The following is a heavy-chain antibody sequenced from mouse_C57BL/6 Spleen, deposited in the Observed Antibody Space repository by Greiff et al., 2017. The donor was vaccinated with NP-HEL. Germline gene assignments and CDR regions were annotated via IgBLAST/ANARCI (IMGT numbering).Heavy chain of an antibody. V-gene: IGHV1-55*01. D-gene: IGHD2-5*01. J-gene: IGHJ2*01. CDR3: ARSGSNYVRFDY. CDR2: IYPGSGST. CDR1: GYTFTSYW. Sequence: QVQLQQPGAELVKPGASVKMSCKASGYTFTSYWITWVKQRPGQGLEWIGDIYPGSGSTNYNEKFKSKATLTVDTSSSTAYMQLSSLTSEDSAVYYCARSGSNYVRFDYWGQGTTLTVSS.